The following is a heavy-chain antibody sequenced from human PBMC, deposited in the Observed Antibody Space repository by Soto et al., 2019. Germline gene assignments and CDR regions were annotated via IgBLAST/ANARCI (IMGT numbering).Heavy chain of an antibody. D-gene: IGHD6-6*01. CDR3: AGGIAARPLGY. Sequence: QLQLQESGSGLVKPSQTLSLTCAVSGGSISSGGYSWSWIRQPPGKGLEWIGYIYHSGSTYYNPSLKSRVPLSVDRSKNQFSLKLSSVPAADTAVYYCAGGIAARPLGYWGQGTLVTVSS. J-gene: IGHJ4*02. CDR2: IYHSGST. CDR1: GGSISSGGYS. V-gene: IGHV4-30-2*01.